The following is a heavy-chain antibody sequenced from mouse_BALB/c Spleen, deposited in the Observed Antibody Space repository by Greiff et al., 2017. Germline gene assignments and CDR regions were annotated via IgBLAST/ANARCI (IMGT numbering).Heavy chain of an antibody. CDR3: AREGGKGFYYFDY. V-gene: IGHV5-17*02. CDR1: GFTFSSFG. CDR2: ISSGSSTI. J-gene: IGHJ2*01. Sequence: EVQLVESGGGLVQPGGSRKLSCAASGFTFSSFGMHWVRQAPEKGLEWVAYISSGSSTIYYADTVKGRFTISRDNPKNTLFLQMTSLRSEDTAMYYCAREGGKGFYYFDYWGQGTTLTVSS.